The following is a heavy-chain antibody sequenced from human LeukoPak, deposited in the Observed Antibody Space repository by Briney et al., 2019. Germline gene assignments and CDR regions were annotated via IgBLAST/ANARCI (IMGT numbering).Heavy chain of an antibody. V-gene: IGHV4-34*01. Sequence: SETLSLTCAVYGGSFSGYYWSWIRQPPGKGLEWIGEINHSGSTNYNPSLKSRVTISVDTSKNQFSLKLSSVTAADTAVYYSARVRGSYYGSGSYYNWGQGTLVTVSS. CDR3: ARVRGSYYGSGSYYN. D-gene: IGHD3-10*01. CDR2: INHSGST. J-gene: IGHJ4*02. CDR1: GGSFSGYY.